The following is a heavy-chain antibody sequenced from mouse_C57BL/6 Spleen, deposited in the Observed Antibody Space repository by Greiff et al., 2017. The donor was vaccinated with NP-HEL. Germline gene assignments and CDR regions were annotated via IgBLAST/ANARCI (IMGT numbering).Heavy chain of an antibody. Sequence: EVKLMESGGGLVKPRGSLKLSCAASGFTFSDYGMHWVRQAPEKGLEWVAYISSGSSTIYYADTVKGRFTISRDNAKITMFLQMTSLRSEDTAMYYCARDSNWYFDDWGTGTTVTVSS. CDR1: GFTFSDYG. D-gene: IGHD2-5*01. CDR3: ARDSNWYFDD. J-gene: IGHJ1*03. CDR2: ISSGSSTI. V-gene: IGHV5-17*01.